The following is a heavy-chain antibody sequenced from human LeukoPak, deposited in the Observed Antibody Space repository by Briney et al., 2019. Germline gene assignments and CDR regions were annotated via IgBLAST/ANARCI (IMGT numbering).Heavy chain of an antibody. CDR3: ARVVYDILTGYPNWFDP. CDR1: GGSFSNYY. V-gene: IGHV4-34*01. J-gene: IGHJ5*02. Sequence: SETLSLTCAVYGGSFSNYYWSWIRQSPGKGLEWIGEITHSGSTNYNPSLKSRVTISVDTSKNQFSLKLSSVTAADTAVYYCARVVYDILTGYPNWFDPWGQGTLVTVSS. D-gene: IGHD3-9*01. CDR2: ITHSGST.